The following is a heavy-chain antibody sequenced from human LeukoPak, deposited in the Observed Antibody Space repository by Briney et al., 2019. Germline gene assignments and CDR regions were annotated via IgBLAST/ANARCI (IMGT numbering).Heavy chain of an antibody. V-gene: IGHV3-23*01. D-gene: IGHD5-12*01. CDR3: ARAQHSGYERYQYYFDY. Sequence: PGGSLRLSCAASGFTFSSYAMSWVRQAPGKGLEWVSAISGSGGSTYYADFVKGRFTISRDNSKNTLYLQMNSLRAEDTAVYYCARAQHSGYERYQYYFDYWGQGTLVTVSS. J-gene: IGHJ4*02. CDR1: GFTFSSYA. CDR2: ISGSGGST.